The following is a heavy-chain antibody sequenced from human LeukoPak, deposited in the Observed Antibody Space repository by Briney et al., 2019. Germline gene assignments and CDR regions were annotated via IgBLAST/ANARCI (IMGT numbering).Heavy chain of an antibody. CDR1: GGYISSGGYY. D-gene: IGHD6-19*01. CDR2: IYYSGST. V-gene: IGHV4-31*03. Sequence: SRTLSLTCTVSGGYISSGGYYGSWIRQPPEKGLEWIGYIYYSGSTYYNPSLKSRVTISVDTSKNQSSLKLSSVTAADTAVYYCARGGYSSGWYYFDYWGQGTLVTVSS. J-gene: IGHJ4*02. CDR3: ARGGYSSGWYYFDY.